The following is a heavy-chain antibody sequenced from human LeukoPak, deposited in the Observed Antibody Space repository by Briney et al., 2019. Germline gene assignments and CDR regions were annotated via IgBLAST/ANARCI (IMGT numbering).Heavy chain of an antibody. CDR2: IYSDGSST. CDR1: GFTLSSYW. V-gene: IGHV3-74*01. D-gene: IGHD3-10*01. J-gene: IGHJ4*02. Sequence: GGSLRLSCAASGFTLSSYWMHWVRRAPGKGLVWVSRIYSDGSSTNYADSVKGRFTISRDNSKNTLYLQMNSLRAEDTAVYYCARALDGSGSRSFDYWGQGTLVTVSS. CDR3: ARALDGSGSRSFDY.